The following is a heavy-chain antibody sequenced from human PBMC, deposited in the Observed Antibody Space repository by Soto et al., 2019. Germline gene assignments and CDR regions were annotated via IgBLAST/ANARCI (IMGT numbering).Heavy chain of an antibody. V-gene: IGHV1-3*01. CDR1: GYTFTSYA. CDR2: INAGNGNT. Sequence: ASVKVSCKASGYTFTSYAMHWVRQAPGQRLEWMGWINAGNGNTKYSQKFQGRVTITRDTSASTAYMELSSLRSEDTAVYYCARDAVLRYFDWFEDDTGYYYYMDVWGKGTTVTVSS. CDR3: ARDAVLRYFDWFEDDTGYYYYMDV. D-gene: IGHD3-9*01. J-gene: IGHJ6*03.